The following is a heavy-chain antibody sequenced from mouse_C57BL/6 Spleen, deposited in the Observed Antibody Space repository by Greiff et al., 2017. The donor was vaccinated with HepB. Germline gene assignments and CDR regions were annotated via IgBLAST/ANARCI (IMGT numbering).Heavy chain of an antibody. Sequence: EVKLVESGEGLVKPGGSLKLSCAASGFTFSSYALSWVRQTPEKRLEWVAYISSGGDYIYYADTVKGRFTISRDNARNTLYLQMSSLKSEETAMYYCTRANWDGFAYGGQGTLVTVSA. J-gene: IGHJ3*01. CDR2: ISSGGDYI. V-gene: IGHV5-9-1*02. D-gene: IGHD4-1*02. CDR3: TRANWDGFAY. CDR1: GFTFSSYA.